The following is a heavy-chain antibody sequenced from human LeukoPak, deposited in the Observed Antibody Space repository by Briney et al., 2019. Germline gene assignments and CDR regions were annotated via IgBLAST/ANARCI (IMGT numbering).Heavy chain of an antibody. J-gene: IGHJ4*02. Sequence: GGSLRLSCAASGFTFNRNAISWVRQAPGKGLGWVSTIGGSGDKTFYADSVKGRFTISRDNSKNMVHLQMNSLTGEDTALYYCVRRGDASSGWGDHDFWGQGALVTVSS. CDR2: IGGSGDKT. CDR3: VRRGDASSGWGDHDF. D-gene: IGHD6-19*01. CDR1: GFTFNRNA. V-gene: IGHV3-23*01.